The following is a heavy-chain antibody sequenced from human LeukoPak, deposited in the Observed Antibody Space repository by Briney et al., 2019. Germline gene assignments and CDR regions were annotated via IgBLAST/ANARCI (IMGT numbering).Heavy chain of an antibody. Sequence: SSYAMNWVRQPPGKGLEWVGTVYYTGSTYYNPSLKSRVTISVDTSKNQFSLKLNSVTAADTAVYYCARLVRGIYDYFDYWGQGTLVTVSS. J-gene: IGHJ4*02. CDR1: SSYA. D-gene: IGHD3-10*01. CDR3: ARLVRGIYDYFDY. CDR2: VYYTGST. V-gene: IGHV4-39*07.